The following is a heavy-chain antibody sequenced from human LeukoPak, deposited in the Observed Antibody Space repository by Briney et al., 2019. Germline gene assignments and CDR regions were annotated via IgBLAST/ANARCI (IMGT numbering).Heavy chain of an antibody. CDR1: GFTFSSYA. CDR2: ISGSGGRT. J-gene: IGHJ4*02. Sequence: GGSLRLSCAASGFTFSSYAMSWVRQAPGKGLEWVSAISGSGGRTYYADSVKGRFTISRDNSKNTLYLQMNSLRAEDTAVYYCAKVLNEYYYDSSGYYIFDYWGQGTLVTVSS. CDR3: AKVLNEYYYDSSGYYIFDY. V-gene: IGHV3-23*01. D-gene: IGHD3-22*01.